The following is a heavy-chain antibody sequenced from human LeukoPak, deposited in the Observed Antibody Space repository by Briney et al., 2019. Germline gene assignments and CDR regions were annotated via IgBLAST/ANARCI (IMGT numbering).Heavy chain of an antibody. D-gene: IGHD6-13*01. CDR2: INWNGGRT. CDR1: GFTFDDFG. V-gene: IGHV3-20*04. J-gene: IGHJ6*03. CDR3: ARDGIAAAGKNYYYYYYMDV. Sequence: PGVSLRLSCAASGFTFDDFGMSWVRQAPGKGLEWVSGINWNGGRTGYADSVKGRFTISRDNAKKSLYLQMNSLRAEDTAVYYCARDGIAAAGKNYYYYYYMDVWGKGTTVTVSS.